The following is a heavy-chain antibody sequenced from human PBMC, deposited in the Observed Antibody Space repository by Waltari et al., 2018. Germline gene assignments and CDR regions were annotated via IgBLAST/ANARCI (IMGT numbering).Heavy chain of an antibody. J-gene: IGHJ4*02. CDR2: INAGNGNT. CDR1: GYTFTSYA. Sequence: QVQLVQSGAEVKKPGASVKVSCKASGYTFTSYAMHWVRQAPGQRLEWMGWINAGNGNTKYSQKFQGRVTITRDTSASTAYMELSSLRSEDTAVCYCARDSTYYYGSGSYSSYDYWGQGTLVTVSS. CDR3: ARDSTYYYGSGSYSSYDY. D-gene: IGHD3-10*01. V-gene: IGHV1-3*01.